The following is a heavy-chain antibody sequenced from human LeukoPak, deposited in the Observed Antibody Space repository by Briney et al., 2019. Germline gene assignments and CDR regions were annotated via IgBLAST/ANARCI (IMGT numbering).Heavy chain of an antibody. CDR2: ISSSGGTI. J-gene: IGHJ4*02. D-gene: IGHD4-17*01. CDR3: AREIAGTVTTFADY. Sequence: TGGSLRLSCAASGFTFSSYEMNWVRQAPGKELEWVSYISSSGGTIYYADSVKGRFTISRDNAKNSLYLQMNSLRAEDTAVYYCAREIAGTVTTFADYWGQGTLVTVSS. CDR1: GFTFSSYE. V-gene: IGHV3-48*03.